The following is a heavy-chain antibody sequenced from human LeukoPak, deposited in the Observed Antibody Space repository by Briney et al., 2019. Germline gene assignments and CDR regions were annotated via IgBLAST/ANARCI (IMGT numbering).Heavy chain of an antibody. CDR1: GGTFSSYA. CDR3: ARSVVVITYDAFDI. Sequence: SVKVSCKASGGTFSSYAISWVRQAPGQGLEWMGGIIPIFGTANYAQKFQGRVTITADKSTSTAYMELSSLRSEDTAVYYCARSVVVITYDAFDIWGQGTMVTVSS. V-gene: IGHV1-69*06. J-gene: IGHJ3*02. D-gene: IGHD3-22*01. CDR2: IIPIFGTA.